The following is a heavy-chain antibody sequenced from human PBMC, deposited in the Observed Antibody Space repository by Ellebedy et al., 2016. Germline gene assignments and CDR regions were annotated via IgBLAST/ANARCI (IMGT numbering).Heavy chain of an antibody. CDR3: ARVRFLEWDRHPYGMDV. CDR2: IWYDGSNK. CDR1: GFTFSSYG. Sequence: GGSLRLSCAASGFTFSSYGMHWVRQAPGKGLEWVAVIWYDGSNKYYADSVKGRFTISRDNSKNTLYLQMNSLRAEDTAVYYCARVRFLEWDRHPYGMDVWGQGTTVTVSS. D-gene: IGHD3-3*01. J-gene: IGHJ6*02. V-gene: IGHV3-33*01.